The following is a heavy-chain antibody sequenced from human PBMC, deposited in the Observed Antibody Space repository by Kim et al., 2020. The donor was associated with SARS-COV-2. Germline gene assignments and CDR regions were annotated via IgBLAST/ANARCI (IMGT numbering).Heavy chain of an antibody. CDR3: ARDALIQLWAPYNWFDP. D-gene: IGHD5-18*01. J-gene: IGHJ5*02. CDR2: IWYDGSNK. V-gene: IGHV3-33*08. Sequence: GGSLRLSCAASGFTFSSYGMHWVRQAPGKGLEWVAVIWYDGSNKYYADSVKGRFTISRDNSKNTLYLQMNSLGAEDTAVYYCARDALIQLWAPYNWFDPWGQGTLVTVSS. CDR1: GFTFSSYG.